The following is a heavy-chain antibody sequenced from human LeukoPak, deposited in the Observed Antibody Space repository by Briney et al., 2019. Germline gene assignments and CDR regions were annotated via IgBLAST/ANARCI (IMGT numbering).Heavy chain of an antibody. V-gene: IGHV1-2*02. CDR3: ARVTMVRGVTPPGY. CDR2: INPNSGGT. CDR1: GYTFTCYY. Sequence: ASVKVSCTASGYTFTCYYMHWVRQAPGQGLEWMGWINPNSGGTNYAQKFQGRVTMTRDTSISTAYMELSRLRSDDTAVYYCARVTMVRGVTPPGYWGQGTLVTVSS. J-gene: IGHJ4*02. D-gene: IGHD3-10*01.